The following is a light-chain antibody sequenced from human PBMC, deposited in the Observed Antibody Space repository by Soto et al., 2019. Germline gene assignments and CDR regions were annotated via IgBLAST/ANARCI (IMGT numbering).Light chain of an antibody. J-gene: IGLJ3*02. CDR1: SSDVGLYNH. V-gene: IGLV2-14*01. CDR3: TSFTTSNTWV. Sequence: QSVLTQPASVSGSPGQSITISCTGTSSDVGLYNHVSWYQQHPGNAPKLMIYEVSDRPSGVSNRFSGSKSGNTASLTISGLQAEDEAEYYCTSFTTSNTWVFGGGTKLTVL. CDR2: EVS.